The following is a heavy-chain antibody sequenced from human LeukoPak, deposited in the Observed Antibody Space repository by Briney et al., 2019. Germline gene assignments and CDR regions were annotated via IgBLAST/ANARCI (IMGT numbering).Heavy chain of an antibody. V-gene: IGHV3-66*01. Sequence: GGSLRLSCAASGFTFRSYAMTWVRQAPGKGLEWVSVIYSDDNTYYADSVKGRFTISRDNSKNTLSLQMNSLRAEDTAVYYCARSPYGSGGGIDYWGQGTLVTVSS. CDR2: IYSDDNT. D-gene: IGHD3-10*01. CDR1: GFTFRSYA. J-gene: IGHJ4*02. CDR3: ARSPYGSGGGIDY.